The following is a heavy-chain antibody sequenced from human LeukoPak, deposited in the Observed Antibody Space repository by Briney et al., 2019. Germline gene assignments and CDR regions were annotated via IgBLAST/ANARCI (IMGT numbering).Heavy chain of an antibody. V-gene: IGHV3-9*01. Sequence: PGGSLRLSCAASGFTFDNSAMYWVRQFPGKGLEWIPGISWNSGTIDYASSVKGRFTISRDNAENSLYLQMNSLSTEDTAFYYCAKGVSSIPVRGPLDYWGQGALVTVSS. D-gene: IGHD6-6*01. CDR2: ISWNSGTI. CDR3: AKGVSSIPVRGPLDY. J-gene: IGHJ4*02. CDR1: GFTFDNSA.